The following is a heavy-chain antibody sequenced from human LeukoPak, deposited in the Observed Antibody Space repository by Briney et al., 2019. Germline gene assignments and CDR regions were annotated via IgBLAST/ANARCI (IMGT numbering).Heavy chain of an antibody. CDR2: IRSKAYGGTT. V-gene: IGHV3-49*04. J-gene: IGHJ4*02. D-gene: IGHD1-26*01. CDR3: TAGSYPYYFDY. Sequence: GGSLRLSCAASGFTFSSYAMSWVRQAPGKGLEWVGFIRSKAYGGTTEYAASVKGRFTISRDDSKSIAYLQMNSLKTEDTAVYYCTAGSYPYYFDYWGQGTLVTVSS. CDR1: GFTFSSYA.